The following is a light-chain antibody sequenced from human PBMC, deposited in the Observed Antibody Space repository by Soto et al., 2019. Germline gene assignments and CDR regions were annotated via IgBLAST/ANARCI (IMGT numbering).Light chain of an antibody. CDR2: DAS. V-gene: IGKV1-5*01. J-gene: IGKJ5*01. CDR1: QSISSY. Sequence: DIQMTQSPSSLSASVGDRVTITCQASQSISSYLNWYQQKPGKAPKLLIYDASSLESGVPSRFSGSGSGTEFTLTISSLQPYDFATYYCQQYNSYSITFGQGTRLEIK. CDR3: QQYNSYSIT.